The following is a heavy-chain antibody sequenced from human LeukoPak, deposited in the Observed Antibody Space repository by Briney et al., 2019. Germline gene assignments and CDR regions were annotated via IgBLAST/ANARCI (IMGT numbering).Heavy chain of an antibody. V-gene: IGHV3-7*01. Sequence: GGSLRLSCAASGFNFSDFWMTWVRQIPGKGLQWVANIKEDGGEEYHVDSVKGRFAISRDNTKRSLFLQMNSLRAEDTAVYYCARDRSRTIFDLWGRGTLVTVSS. CDR1: GFNFSDFW. CDR2: IKEDGGEE. CDR3: ARDRSRTIFDL. J-gene: IGHJ2*01.